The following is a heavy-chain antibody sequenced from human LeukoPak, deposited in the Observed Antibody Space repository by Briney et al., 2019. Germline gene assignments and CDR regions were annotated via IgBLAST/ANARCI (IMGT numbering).Heavy chain of an antibody. CDR3: ARDLVTVTKGFDI. V-gene: IGHV4-59*11. Sequence: SETLSLTCAVSADSFSSHYWTWIRQLPGKGLEWIGYISYIGTTNYNPSLKSRVTISIDMSKNQFSLKLSSVTAADTAVYYCARDLVTVTKGFDIWGQGTMVSVSS. CDR2: ISYIGTT. J-gene: IGHJ3*02. D-gene: IGHD4-17*01. CDR1: ADSFSSHY.